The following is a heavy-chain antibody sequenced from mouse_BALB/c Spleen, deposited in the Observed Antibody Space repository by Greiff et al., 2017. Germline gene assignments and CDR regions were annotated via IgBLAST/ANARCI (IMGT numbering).Heavy chain of an antibody. CDR2: ISSGGSYT. Sequence: EVMLVESGGGLVKPGGSLKLSCAASGFTFSSYAMSWVRQTPEKRLEWVATISSGGSYTYYPDSVKGRFTISRDNAKNTLYLQMSSLRSEDTAMYYCARPTGYGNSFYAMDYWGQGTSVTVSS. V-gene: IGHV5-9-1*01. D-gene: IGHD2-1*01. CDR3: ARPTGYGNSFYAMDY. CDR1: GFTFSSYA. J-gene: IGHJ4*01.